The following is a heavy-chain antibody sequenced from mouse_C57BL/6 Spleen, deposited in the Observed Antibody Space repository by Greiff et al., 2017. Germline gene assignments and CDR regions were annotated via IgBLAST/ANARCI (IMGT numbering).Heavy chain of an antibody. CDR2: IRNKANGYTT. D-gene: IGHD1-1*01. J-gene: IGHJ2*01. Sequence: EVHLVESGGGLVQPGGSLSLSCAASGFTFTDYYMSWVRQPPGKALEWLGFIRNKANGYTTEYSASVKGRFTISRDNSQSILYLQMNALRAEDSATYYCARYYYGSSYPYFDYWGQGTTLTVSS. CDR3: ARYYYGSSYPYFDY. V-gene: IGHV7-3*01. CDR1: GFTFTDYY.